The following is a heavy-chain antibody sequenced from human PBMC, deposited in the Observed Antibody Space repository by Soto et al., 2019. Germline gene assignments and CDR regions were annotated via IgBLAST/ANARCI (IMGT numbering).Heavy chain of an antibody. Sequence: GASVKVSCKASGYTFTGYYMHWVRQAPGQGLEWMGWINPNSGGTNYAQKFQGWVTMTRDTSISTAYMELSRLRSYDTAVYSCARDLNGYYDSSRYHRPRGMDVWGQGTTVTVS. J-gene: IGHJ6*02. D-gene: IGHD3-22*01. CDR3: ARDLNGYYDSSRYHRPRGMDV. CDR2: INPNSGGT. V-gene: IGHV1-2*04. CDR1: GYTFTGYY.